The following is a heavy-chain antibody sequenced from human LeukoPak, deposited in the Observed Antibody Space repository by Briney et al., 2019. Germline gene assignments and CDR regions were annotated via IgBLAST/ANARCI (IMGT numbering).Heavy chain of an antibody. V-gene: IGHV3-23*01. Sequence: GGSLRLSCAASGFTFSTYAMSWVRQAPGKGLEWLSYISGSGGSTYYADSVKGRFTISRDNSKNTLYLQMSSLRAEDTALYFCAKRVATYHFESWGQGTLVTVSS. CDR3: AKRVATYHFES. D-gene: IGHD1-1*01. J-gene: IGHJ4*02. CDR1: GFTFSTYA. CDR2: ISGSGGST.